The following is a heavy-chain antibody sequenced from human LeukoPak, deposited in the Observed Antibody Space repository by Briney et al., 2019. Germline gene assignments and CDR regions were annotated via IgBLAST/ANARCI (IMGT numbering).Heavy chain of an antibody. CDR1: SGSINNYY. CDR2: IFYSGST. CDR3: ARNYYDSIVFSYFDY. J-gene: IGHJ4*02. Sequence: SSETLSLTCTVSSGSINNYYWNWIRQPPGKGLEWIGYIFYSGSTNYNPSLNSRVTISVDTSKNQFSLKLSSVTAADTAVYYCARNYYDSIVFSYFDYWGQGTLVTVSS. V-gene: IGHV4-59*01. D-gene: IGHD3-22*01.